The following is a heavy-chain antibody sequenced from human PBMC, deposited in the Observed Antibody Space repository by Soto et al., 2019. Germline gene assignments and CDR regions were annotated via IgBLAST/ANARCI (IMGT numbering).Heavy chain of an antibody. Sequence: SVKVSCKASGGTFSSYTINWVRQAPGQGLQWMGGIIPVLGTANSAQKFQGRVTITADKSTGTVYMELSSLRSEDTAVYYCARATSVWSYFDTWGQGSLVTVSS. V-gene: IGHV1-69*06. J-gene: IGHJ4*02. D-gene: IGHD2-2*01. CDR1: GGTFSSYT. CDR2: IIPVLGTA. CDR3: ARATSVWSYFDT.